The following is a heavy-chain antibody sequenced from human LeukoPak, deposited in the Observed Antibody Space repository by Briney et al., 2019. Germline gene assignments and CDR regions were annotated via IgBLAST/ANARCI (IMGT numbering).Heavy chain of an antibody. CDR3: ARVSAAAGTHDY. Sequence: PGGSLRPSCAASGFSFSSYSMNWVRRAPGKGLEGVSYLTSSSSTMYYADSVKGRFTISRDNAKNSLYLQMNSLRDEDTAVYYCARVSAAAGTHDYWGQGTLVTVPS. J-gene: IGHJ4*02. CDR2: LTSSSSTM. V-gene: IGHV3-48*02. CDR1: GFSFSSYS. D-gene: IGHD6-13*01.